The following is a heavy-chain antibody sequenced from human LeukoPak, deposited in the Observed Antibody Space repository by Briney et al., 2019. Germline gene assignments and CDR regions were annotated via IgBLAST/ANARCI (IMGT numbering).Heavy chain of an antibody. CDR3: AREAGAYYDILTGYSIYFDY. D-gene: IGHD3-9*01. J-gene: IGHJ4*02. CDR2: INWNGGST. CDR1: GFTFDDYG. V-gene: IGHV3-20*04. Sequence: GGSLRLSCAASGFTFDDYGMSWVRQAPGKGLEWVSGINWNGGSTGYADSVKGRFTISRDNAKNSLYLRMNSLRAEDTALYYCAREAGAYYDILTGYSIYFDYWGQGTLVTVSS.